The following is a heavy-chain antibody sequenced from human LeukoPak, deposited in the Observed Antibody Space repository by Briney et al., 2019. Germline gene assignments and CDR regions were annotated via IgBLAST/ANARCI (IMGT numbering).Heavy chain of an antibody. Sequence: GASVKVSCKASGYAFTGYYMHWMRQAPGQGLEWMGRINPNSGGINYAQKFQGRVTMTRETSISTAYMELSRLRSDDTAVYYCARGPRVLRFLEWLLTFDYWGQGTLVTVSS. CDR2: INPNSGGI. J-gene: IGHJ4*02. V-gene: IGHV1-2*06. CDR3: ARGPRVLRFLEWLLTFDY. CDR1: GYAFTGYY. D-gene: IGHD3-3*01.